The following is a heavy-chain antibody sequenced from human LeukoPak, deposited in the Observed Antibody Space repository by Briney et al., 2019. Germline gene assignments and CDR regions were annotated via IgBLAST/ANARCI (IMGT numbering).Heavy chain of an antibody. J-gene: IGHJ6*03. D-gene: IGHD1-1*01. Sequence: SETLSLTCSVSGGSISNYYWSWIRQPPGKGPEWIGYFFYSDSTNYNPSLKSRVTISVDTSKNQFSLKLSSVTAADTAVYYCARVSWFPGTSYYYMDVWGKGTTVTVSS. CDR1: GGSISNYY. V-gene: IGHV4-59*01. CDR2: FFYSDST. CDR3: ARVSWFPGTSYYYMDV.